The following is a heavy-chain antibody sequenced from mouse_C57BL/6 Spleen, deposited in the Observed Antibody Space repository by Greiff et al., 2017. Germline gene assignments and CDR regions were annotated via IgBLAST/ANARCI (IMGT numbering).Heavy chain of an antibody. Sequence: EVKLQESGPGLVKPSQSLSLTCSVTGYSITSGYYWNWIRQFPGNKLEWMGYISYDGSNNYNPSLKNRISITRDTSKNQFFLKLNSVTTEDTATYYCARAGGNIFAYWGQGTLVTVSA. D-gene: IGHD1-1*02. V-gene: IGHV3-6*01. CDR3: ARAGGNIFAY. CDR1: GYSITSGYY. CDR2: ISYDGSN. J-gene: IGHJ3*01.